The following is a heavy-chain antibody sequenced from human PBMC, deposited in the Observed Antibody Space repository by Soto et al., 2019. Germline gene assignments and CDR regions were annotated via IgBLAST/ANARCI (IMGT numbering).Heavy chain of an antibody. CDR2: ISGYNGRT. D-gene: IGHD3-9*01. CDR3: AREGERSGFDPFDF. Sequence: ASVKVSCKASGYNFRNFGITWVRQASGLGLEWLGWISGYNGRTSSARNFRDRVVLTTDTATNTAYMELRSLTSDDTAIYYCAREGERSGFDPFDFWGQGTKGTV. V-gene: IGHV1-18*01. CDR1: GYNFRNFG. J-gene: IGHJ3*01.